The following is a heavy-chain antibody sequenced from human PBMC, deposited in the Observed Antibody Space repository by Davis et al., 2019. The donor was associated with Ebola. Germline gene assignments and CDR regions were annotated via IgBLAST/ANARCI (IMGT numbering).Heavy chain of an antibody. J-gene: IGHJ4*02. Sequence: GESLKISCAASGFSFSSYGMHWVRQAPGKGLEYVSAINSNGITTYYANSAKGRFTISRDDSKNTLYLQMGGLRAEDMAVYYCARGLHLGVSDFWGQGILVTVSS. D-gene: IGHD3-16*01. CDR3: ARGLHLGVSDF. V-gene: IGHV3-64*01. CDR1: GFSFSSYG. CDR2: INSNGITT.